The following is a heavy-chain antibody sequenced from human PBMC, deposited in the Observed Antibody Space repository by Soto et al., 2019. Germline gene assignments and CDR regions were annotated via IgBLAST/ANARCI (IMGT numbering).Heavy chain of an antibody. D-gene: IGHD6-13*01. CDR2: ISAYNGNT. Sequence: QVQLVQSGAEVKKPGASVKVSCKASGYTFTSYAISWVRQAPGQGLEWMGWISAYNGNTNYAQKLQGRVTMTTDTPTSTAYMELRSLSSDDTAVYYCAIDLNLGLAAEWGQGTRVTVSS. CDR1: GYTFTSYA. V-gene: IGHV1-18*01. CDR3: AIDLNLGLAAE. J-gene: IGHJ4*02.